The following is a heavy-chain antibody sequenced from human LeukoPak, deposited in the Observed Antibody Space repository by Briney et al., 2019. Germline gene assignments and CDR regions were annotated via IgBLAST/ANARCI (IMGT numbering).Heavy chain of an antibody. V-gene: IGHV3-53*01. CDR3: TTYSPKWLLLIH. CDR2: IYSGGST. CDR1: GFTVSSNY. D-gene: IGHD3-22*01. Sequence: PGGSLRLSCAASGFTVSSNYMSWVRQAPGKGLEWVSVIYSGGSTYYADSVKGRFTISRDNSKNTLYLQMNSLKTEDTAVYYCTTYSPKWLLLIHWGQGTLVTVSS. J-gene: IGHJ4*02.